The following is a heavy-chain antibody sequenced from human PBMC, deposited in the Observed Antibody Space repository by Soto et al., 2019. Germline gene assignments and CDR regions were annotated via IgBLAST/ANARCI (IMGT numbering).Heavy chain of an antibody. V-gene: IGHV1-58*01. CDR1: GFTFTSSA. CDR3: AADATIQYGMDV. CDR2: IVVGSGNT. Sequence: SVKVSFKASGFTFTSSAVQWVRQARGQRLERIGWIVVGSGNTNYAQKFQERVTITRDMSTSTAYMELSSLRSEDTAVYYCAADATIQYGMDVWGQGTTVTVSS. J-gene: IGHJ6*02.